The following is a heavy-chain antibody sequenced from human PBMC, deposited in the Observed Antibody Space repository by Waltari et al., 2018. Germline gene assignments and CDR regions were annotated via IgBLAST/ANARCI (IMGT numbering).Heavy chain of an antibody. Sequence: QVQLVESGGGVVQPGRSLRLSCAASGFTFSSYGLHWVRQAPGKGLEWVAVIWYDGSNKYYADSVKGRFTISRDNSKNTLYLQMNSLRAEDTAVYYCARARGIAPVLYYYYGMDVWGQGTTVTVSS. CDR3: ARARGIAPVLYYYYGMDV. J-gene: IGHJ6*02. CDR1: GFTFSSYG. V-gene: IGHV3-33*01. CDR2: IWYDGSNK. D-gene: IGHD6-13*01.